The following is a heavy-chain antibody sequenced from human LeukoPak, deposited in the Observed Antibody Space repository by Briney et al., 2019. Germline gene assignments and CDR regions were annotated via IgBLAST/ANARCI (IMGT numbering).Heavy chain of an antibody. CDR2: IRYSGSA. CDR1: GDSISNCY. Sequence: SETLSLTCTVSGDSISNCYWSWIRQPPGKGLEWIGYIRYSGSANYNPSLRSRVTTSIDTSKNQFFLKLSSVTAADTAVYHCARLVYDSRGYYFDYWGQETLVIVSS. V-gene: IGHV4-59*08. J-gene: IGHJ4*02. D-gene: IGHD3-22*01. CDR3: ARLVYDSRGYYFDY.